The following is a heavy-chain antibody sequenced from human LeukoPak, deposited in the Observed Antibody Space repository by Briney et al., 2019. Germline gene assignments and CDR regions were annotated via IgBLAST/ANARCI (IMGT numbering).Heavy chain of an antibody. V-gene: IGHV3-9*01. J-gene: IGHJ4*02. D-gene: IGHD6-13*01. CDR3: AKDSLNSIAAAGTDFDY. CDR1: GFTFDDFA. Sequence: GGSLRLSCAASGFTFDDFAMHWVRQAPGKGLEWVSGISWNSGSIGYADSVKGRFTISRDNAKNSLYLQMNSLRAEDTALYYCAKDSLNSIAAAGTDFDYWGQGTLVTVSS. CDR2: ISWNSGSI.